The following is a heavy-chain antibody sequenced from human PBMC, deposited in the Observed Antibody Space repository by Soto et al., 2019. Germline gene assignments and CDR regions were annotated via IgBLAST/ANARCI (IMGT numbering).Heavy chain of an antibody. D-gene: IGHD6-13*01. V-gene: IGHV5-10-1*01. Sequence: GESLKISCKGSGYSFTSYLITWVRQMPVKGLEWMGRIDPSDSYTNYSPSFQGHVTISADKSISTAYLQWSSLKASDTAMYYCARLRDGQQGYGMDVWGQGTTVTVSS. CDR3: ARLRDGQQGYGMDV. CDR2: IDPSDSYT. CDR1: GYSFTSYL. J-gene: IGHJ6*02.